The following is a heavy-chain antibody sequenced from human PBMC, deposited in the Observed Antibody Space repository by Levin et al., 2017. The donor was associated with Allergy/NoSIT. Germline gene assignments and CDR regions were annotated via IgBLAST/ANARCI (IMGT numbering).Heavy chain of an antibody. D-gene: IGHD2-2*01. CDR1: GGSFSGYY. Sequence: PSETLSLTCAVYGGSFSGYYWNWIRQPPGKGLEWIGEINHSGSTNYNPSLKSRVTISVDTSKNQFSLKLSSVTAADTAVYYCARGTQVPAATSPGFDYWGQGTLVTVSS. J-gene: IGHJ4*02. CDR3: ARGTQVPAATSPGFDY. CDR2: INHSGST. V-gene: IGHV4-34*01.